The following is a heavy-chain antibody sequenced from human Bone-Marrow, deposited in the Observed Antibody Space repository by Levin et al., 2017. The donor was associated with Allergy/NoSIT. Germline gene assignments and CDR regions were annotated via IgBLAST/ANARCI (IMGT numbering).Heavy chain of an antibody. CDR1: GFTFSDYS. Sequence: GESLKISCAASGFTFSDYSMSWVRQAPGKGLEWVSYISSSSSNIYYADSVKGRFTISRDNAKNSLYLQMNSLRVEDTAVYYCARRAERDYWGQGTLLTVSS. V-gene: IGHV3-48*01. J-gene: IGHJ4*02. CDR3: ARRAERDY. CDR2: ISSSSSNI. D-gene: IGHD4/OR15-4a*01.